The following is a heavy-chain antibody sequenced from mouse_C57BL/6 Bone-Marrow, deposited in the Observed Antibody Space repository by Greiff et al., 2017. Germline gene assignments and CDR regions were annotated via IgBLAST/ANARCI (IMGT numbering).Heavy chain of an antibody. CDR1: GFTFSNYW. Sequence: EVKLEESGGGLVQPGGSMKLSCVASGFTFSNYWMNWVRQSPEKGLEWVAQIRLKSDNYATHYAESVKGRFTISRDDSKSSVYLQMNNLRAEDTGIYYCITLGYFDYWGQGTTLTVSS. V-gene: IGHV6-3*01. J-gene: IGHJ2*01. D-gene: IGHD1-1*01. CDR3: ITLGYFDY. CDR2: IRLKSDNYAT.